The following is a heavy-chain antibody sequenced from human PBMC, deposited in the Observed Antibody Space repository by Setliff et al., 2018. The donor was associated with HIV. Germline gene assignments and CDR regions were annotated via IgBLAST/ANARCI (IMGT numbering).Heavy chain of an antibody. CDR1: GYTFTNYD. V-gene: IGHV1-8*02. J-gene: IGHJ3*02. D-gene: IGHD3-3*01. CDR3: ARGLGALEWEKRDGDAFDI. Sequence: ASVKVSCKASGYTFTNYDVNWLRQATGQGLEWMGWMTPNSGNTGSAQKFQGRVSVTRNISISTAYMEPRSLTSEDTAVYFCARGLGALEWEKRDGDAFDIWGQGTMVTVSS. CDR2: MTPNSGNT.